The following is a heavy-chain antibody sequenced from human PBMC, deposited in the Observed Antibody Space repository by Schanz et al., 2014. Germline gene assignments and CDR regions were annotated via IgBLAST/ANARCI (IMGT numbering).Heavy chain of an antibody. D-gene: IGHD6-25*01. Sequence: EVQLLESGGGLVQPGGSLRLSCAASGFTFSSYAMNWVRQAPGKGLEWVSFIYIGGNTYYADSVKGRFTISRDNSKNTVYIQMNSLRAEDTAVYYCAKVRYSSGWRGDYFDEWGQGTLVTVAS. J-gene: IGHJ4*02. CDR2: FIYIGGNT. V-gene: IGHV3-23*01. CDR1: GFTFSSYA. CDR3: AKVRYSSGWRGDYFDE.